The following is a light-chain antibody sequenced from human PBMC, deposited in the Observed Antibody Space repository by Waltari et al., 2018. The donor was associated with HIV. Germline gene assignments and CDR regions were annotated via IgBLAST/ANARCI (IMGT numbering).Light chain of an antibody. CDR2: NGS. Sequence: SYVLTQQPSVSVAPGQTARITCGGHKIGRKSVHWYQQKAGQAPVLVVYNGSDRPSGIPERFSGSRSGNTATLTISRVEAGDEADYYCHVWDRSSDHHVFGTGTKVTVL. CDR1: KIGRKS. V-gene: IGLV3-21*02. J-gene: IGLJ1*01. CDR3: HVWDRSSDHHV.